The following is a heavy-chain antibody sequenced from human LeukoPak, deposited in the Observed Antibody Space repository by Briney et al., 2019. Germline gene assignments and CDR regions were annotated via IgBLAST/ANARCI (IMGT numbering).Heavy chain of an antibody. CDR3: ARLLIYCSSTSCHFDY. V-gene: IGHV4-59*08. D-gene: IGHD2-2*01. CDR2: IYYSGST. CDR1: GGSINSYY. Sequence: SETLSLTCTVSGGSINSYYWSWIRQPPGKGLEWIGYIYYSGSTNYNPSLKSRVTISVDTSKNQFSLKLSSVTAADTAMYYCARLLIYCSSTSCHFDYWGQGTLVTVSS. J-gene: IGHJ4*02.